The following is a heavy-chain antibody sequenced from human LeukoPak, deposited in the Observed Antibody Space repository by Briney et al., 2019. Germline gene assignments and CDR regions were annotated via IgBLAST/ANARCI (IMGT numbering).Heavy chain of an antibody. CDR2: INPNSGGT. CDR3: ARAPPVAPRGAFDI. J-gene: IGHJ3*02. Sequence: GASVKVSCKASGCTFTGYYMHWVRQAPGQGLEWVGWINPNSGGTNYAQKFQGRVTMTRDTSISTAYMELSRLRSDDTAVYYCARAPPVAPRGAFDIWGQGTMVTVSS. D-gene: IGHD6-19*01. CDR1: GCTFTGYY. V-gene: IGHV1-2*02.